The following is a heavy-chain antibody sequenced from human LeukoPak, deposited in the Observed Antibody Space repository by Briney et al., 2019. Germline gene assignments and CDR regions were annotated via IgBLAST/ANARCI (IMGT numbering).Heavy chain of an antibody. D-gene: IGHD3-3*01. Sequence: PGGSLRLSCAASGFTFSSYSMNWVRQAPGKGLEWVGRIKSKTDGGTTDYAAPVKGRFTISRDDSKNTLYLQMNSLKTEDTAVYYCTTEHLEWLLYAPAPDAFDIWGQGTMVTVSS. CDR1: GFTFSSYS. J-gene: IGHJ3*02. CDR2: IKSKTDGGTT. V-gene: IGHV3-15*01. CDR3: TTEHLEWLLYAPAPDAFDI.